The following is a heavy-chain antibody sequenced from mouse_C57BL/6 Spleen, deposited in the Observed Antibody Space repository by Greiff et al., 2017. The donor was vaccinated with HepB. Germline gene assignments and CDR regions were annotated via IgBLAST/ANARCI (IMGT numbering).Heavy chain of an antibody. J-gene: IGHJ3*01. V-gene: IGHV1-82*01. CDR3: AREDYDYDFSFAY. CDR1: GYAFSSSW. CDR2: IYPGDGDT. D-gene: IGHD2-4*01. Sequence: VQLQQSGPELVKPGASVKISCKASGYAFSSSWMNWVKQRPGKGLEWIGRIYPGDGDTNYNGKFKGKATLTADNSSSTAYMQLSSLTSADSAVYFGAREDYDYDFSFAYWGQGTLVTVSA.